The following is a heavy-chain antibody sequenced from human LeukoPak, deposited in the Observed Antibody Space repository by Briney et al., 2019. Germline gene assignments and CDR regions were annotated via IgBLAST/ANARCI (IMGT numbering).Heavy chain of an antibody. Sequence: SVKVSCKASGGTFNSYAISWVRQAPGQGLEWMGGIIPIFGTANYAQKFQGRVTITADESTSTAYMELSSLRSEDTAVYYCARENCSGGSCYRYYYYGMDVWGQGTTVTVSS. CDR3: ARENCSGGSCYRYYYYGMDV. D-gene: IGHD2-15*01. CDR1: GGTFNSYA. J-gene: IGHJ6*02. CDR2: IIPIFGTA. V-gene: IGHV1-69*13.